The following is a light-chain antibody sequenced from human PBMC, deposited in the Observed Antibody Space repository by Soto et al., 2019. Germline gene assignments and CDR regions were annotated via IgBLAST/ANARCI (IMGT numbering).Light chain of an antibody. Sequence: DIQMTQSPSSLSASAGDTVTITCRASQNIADYLSWYQQTPGKAPKLLICSSSILHDGVSSRFSGDGSGTAFTLTITGLQPEDFATYYCLQTFNTHITFGGGTTVEVK. V-gene: IGKV1-39*01. CDR3: LQTFNTHIT. J-gene: IGKJ4*01. CDR2: SSS. CDR1: QNIADY.